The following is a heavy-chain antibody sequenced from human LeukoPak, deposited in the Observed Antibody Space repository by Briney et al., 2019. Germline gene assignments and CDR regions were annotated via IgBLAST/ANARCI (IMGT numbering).Heavy chain of an antibody. CDR1: GYTFTSYD. CDR3: ARGISHYYDSSGYRFVY. Sequence: ASVKVSCKASGYTFTSYDINWVRQATGQGLEWMGWMNPNSGNTGYAQKFQGRVTMTRNTSISTAYMELSSLRSEDTAVYYCARGISHYYDSSGYRFVYWGQGTLVTVSS. J-gene: IGHJ4*02. D-gene: IGHD3-22*01. V-gene: IGHV1-8*01. CDR2: MNPNSGNT.